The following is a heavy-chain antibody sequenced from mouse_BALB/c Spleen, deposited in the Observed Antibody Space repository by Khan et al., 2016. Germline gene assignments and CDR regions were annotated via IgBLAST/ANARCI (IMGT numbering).Heavy chain of an antibody. J-gene: IGHJ3*01. D-gene: IGHD1-3*01. V-gene: IGHV3-2*02. CDR1: GYSITSDYA. CDR3: ACGGSGTAWFAY. CDR2: ISYSGST. Sequence: EVQLQESGPGLVKPSQSLSLTCTVTGYSITSDYAWNWLRQFPGNKLEWMGNISYSGSTNYNPSLKSRFSITRDTSKNQFFLQLNSVTTEDTATYYWACGGSGTAWFAYWCQGTLVTVSA.